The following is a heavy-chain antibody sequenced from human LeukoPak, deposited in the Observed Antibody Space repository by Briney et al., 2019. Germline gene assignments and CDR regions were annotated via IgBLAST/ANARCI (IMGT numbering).Heavy chain of an antibody. J-gene: IGHJ5*02. CDR2: INPNSGGT. CDR1: GYTFTSYY. V-gene: IGHV1-2*02. CDR3: ASGKAAAATGWFDP. D-gene: IGHD6-13*01. Sequence: GASVKVSCKASGYTFTSYYMHWVRQAPGQGLEWMGWINPNSGGTNYAQKFQGRVTMTRDTSISTAYMELSRLRSDDTAVYYCASGKAAAATGWFDPWGQGTLVTVSS.